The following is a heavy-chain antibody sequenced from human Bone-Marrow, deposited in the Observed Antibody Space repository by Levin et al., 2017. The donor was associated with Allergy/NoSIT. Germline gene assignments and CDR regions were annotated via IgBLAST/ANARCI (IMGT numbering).Heavy chain of an antibody. D-gene: IGHD6-13*01. Sequence: GGSLRLSCAASGFTFSSYGMHWVRQAPGKGLEWVAVISYDGSNKYYADSVKGRFTISRDNSKNTLYLQMNSLRAEDTAVYYCAKDKHSSSWHDPPHWFDPWGQGTLVTVSS. CDR1: GFTFSSYG. J-gene: IGHJ5*02. V-gene: IGHV3-30*18. CDR3: AKDKHSSSWHDPPHWFDP. CDR2: ISYDGSNK.